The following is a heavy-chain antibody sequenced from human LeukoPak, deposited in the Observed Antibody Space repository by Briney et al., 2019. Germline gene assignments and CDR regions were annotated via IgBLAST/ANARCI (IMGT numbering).Heavy chain of an antibody. CDR1: GGTFSRYA. CDR3: ATPRSPDWYFDL. CDR2: IIPIFGTA. J-gene: IGHJ2*01. Sequence: GASVNVSCKASGGTFSRYAISWVRQAPGQGLEWMGGIIPIFGTANYAQKFQGRVTITTDESTSTAYMELSSLRSEDTAVYYCATPRSPDWYFDLWGRGTLVTVSS. V-gene: IGHV1-69*05.